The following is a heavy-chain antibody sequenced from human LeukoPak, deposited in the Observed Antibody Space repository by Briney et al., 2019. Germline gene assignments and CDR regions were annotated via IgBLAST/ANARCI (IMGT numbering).Heavy chain of an antibody. CDR1: GFTFSSYA. J-gene: IGHJ3*02. Sequence: GGSLRLSCAASGFTFSSYAMTWVRQAPGKGLEWVSAISGSGGSTYYADSVKGRFTISRDNSKNTLYLQMNSLRAEDTAVYYCAKDPYYDSSGSQLFDIWGQGTMVTVSS. CDR3: AKDPYYDSSGSQLFDI. D-gene: IGHD3-22*01. V-gene: IGHV3-23*01. CDR2: ISGSGGST.